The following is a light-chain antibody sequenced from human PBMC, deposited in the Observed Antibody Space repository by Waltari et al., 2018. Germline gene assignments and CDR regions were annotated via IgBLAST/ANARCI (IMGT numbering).Light chain of an antibody. V-gene: IGKV3-11*01. CDR2: DAS. Sequence: EVVLTQSPATLCLSPGDIAGLSCSASQRIGSYLAWSQQKPGQAPRLLIYDASNRVTGIPGRFSGSGSGTDFTLTINSVQPEDFAVYYCQQRSEWPRTFGQGTKVDLK. J-gene: IGKJ1*01. CDR1: QRIGSY. CDR3: QQRSEWPRT.